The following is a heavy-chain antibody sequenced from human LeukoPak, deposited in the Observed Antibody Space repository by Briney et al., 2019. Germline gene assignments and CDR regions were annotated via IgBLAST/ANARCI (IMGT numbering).Heavy chain of an antibody. CDR3: ARGNSSSWPLNY. D-gene: IGHD6-13*01. Sequence: SETLSLTCTVSGGSVSRHCWGWIRQPAGKGLEWIGRIYTSGSTNYNPSLKSRVTISVDTSKNQFSLKLTSVTAADTAVYFCARGNSSSWPLNYWGRGTLVTVSA. J-gene: IGHJ4*02. CDR1: GGSVSRHC. CDR2: IYTSGST. V-gene: IGHV4-4*07.